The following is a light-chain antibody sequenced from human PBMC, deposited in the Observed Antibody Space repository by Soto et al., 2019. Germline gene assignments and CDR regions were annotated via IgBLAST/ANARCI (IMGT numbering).Light chain of an antibody. CDR1: SSDVGAYNS. J-gene: IGLJ1*01. V-gene: IGLV2-11*01. CDR3: CSYAGSYSYV. CDR2: DVT. Sequence: SALTQPRSVSGSPGQSVIVSCTGTSSDVGAYNSVSWFQHHPGKAPKLMIYDVTERPSGVPYRFSGSKSGNTASLTISGLQAEDEADYYCCSYAGSYSYVFGTGTKVTVL.